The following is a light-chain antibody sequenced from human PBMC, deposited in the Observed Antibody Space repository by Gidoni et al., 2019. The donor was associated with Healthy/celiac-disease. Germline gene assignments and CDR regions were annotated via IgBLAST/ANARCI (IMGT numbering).Light chain of an antibody. Sequence: SSELTQVPAVSVALGQIVRITCQGDSLRSYYASWYQQKPGQAPVLVIYGKNNRPSGIPDRFSGSSSGNTASLTITGAQAEDEADYYCNSRDSSGNHVVFGGGTKLTVL. CDR3: NSRDSSGNHVV. CDR2: GKN. J-gene: IGLJ2*01. CDR1: SLRSYY. V-gene: IGLV3-19*01.